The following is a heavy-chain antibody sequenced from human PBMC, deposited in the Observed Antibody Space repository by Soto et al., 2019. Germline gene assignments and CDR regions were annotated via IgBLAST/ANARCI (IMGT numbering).Heavy chain of an antibody. CDR3: AREAHYINWFDP. Sequence: SGGSLRLSCAASGFTVSSNYMSWVRQAPGKGLEWVSVIYSGGSTYYADSVKGRFTISRDNAKNSLYLQMNSLRDEDTAVYYCAREAHYINWFDPWGQGTLVTV. CDR2: IYSGGST. D-gene: IGHD4-4*01. CDR1: GFTVSSNY. J-gene: IGHJ5*02. V-gene: IGHV3-53*01.